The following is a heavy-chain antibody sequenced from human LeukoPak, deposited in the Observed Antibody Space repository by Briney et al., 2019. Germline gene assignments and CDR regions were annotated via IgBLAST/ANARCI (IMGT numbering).Heavy chain of an antibody. J-gene: IGHJ6*02. V-gene: IGHV3-23*01. Sequence: GGSLRLSCAASGFTFSNYAMNWVRQAPGKGLERVSTISGGGGSTYYADSVKGRFTISRDNSKNTLYLQINTLRAEDTAVYYCAKGVDEHSVRGQGTTVTVSS. CDR1: GFTFSNYA. CDR2: ISGGGGST. D-gene: IGHD1/OR15-1a*01. CDR3: AKGVDEHSV.